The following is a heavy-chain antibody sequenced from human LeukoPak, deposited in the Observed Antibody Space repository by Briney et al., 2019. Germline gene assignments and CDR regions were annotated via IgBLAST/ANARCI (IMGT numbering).Heavy chain of an antibody. J-gene: IGHJ5*02. D-gene: IGHD1-14*01. Sequence: GGSLRLSCAASGFTFSSYSMSWVRQAPGKGLEWVSAIGGSGSSTFYADSVKGRFTVSRDNSKNTLYLQMSSLRAEDTAVYYCAKSRLTPHPWGQGTLVTVSS. CDR1: GFTFSSYS. CDR2: IGGSGSST. V-gene: IGHV3-23*01. CDR3: AKSRLTPHP.